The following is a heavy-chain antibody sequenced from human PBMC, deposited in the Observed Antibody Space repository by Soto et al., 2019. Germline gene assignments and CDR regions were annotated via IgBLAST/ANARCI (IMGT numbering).Heavy chain of an antibody. CDR2: INRDSTVI. J-gene: IGHJ4*02. CDR3: LNGDYY. CDR1: GFSFSTHY. V-gene: IGHV3-48*01. Sequence: EEQLVESGGGLVQPGGSLRLPCAASGFSFSTHYMNWVRQTPGKGLEWVSSINRDSTVIKYADSVKGRFTISRDNARNSLSHQMNSLRAEDTAVYYCLNGDYYVGPGTLVTVSS. D-gene: IGHD3-16*01.